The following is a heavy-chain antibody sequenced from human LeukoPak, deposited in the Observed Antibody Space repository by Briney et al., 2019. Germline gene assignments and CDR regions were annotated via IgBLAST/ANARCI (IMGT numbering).Heavy chain of an antibody. Sequence: PGGSLRLSCAASGFTFDDYAMHWVRQAPGKGLEWVSGISWNSGSIGYADSVKGRFTISRDNAKNSLYLQMNSLRAEDTALYYCAKDSSYYYDSSGFFDLWGRGTLVTVSS. CDR1: GFTFDDYA. V-gene: IGHV3-9*01. J-gene: IGHJ2*01. CDR2: ISWNSGSI. D-gene: IGHD3-22*01. CDR3: AKDSSYYYDSSGFFDL.